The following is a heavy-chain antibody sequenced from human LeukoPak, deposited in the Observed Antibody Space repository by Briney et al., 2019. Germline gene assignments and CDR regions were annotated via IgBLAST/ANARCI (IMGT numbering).Heavy chain of an antibody. J-gene: IGHJ4*02. CDR1: GFTFSTYS. CDR2: ISSSSSTI. V-gene: IGHV3-48*04. Sequence: GGSLRLSCAASGFTFSTYSMNWVRQAPGKGLEWVSYISSSSSTIYYADSVKGRSTISRDNAKNSLYLQMNSLRAEDTAVYYCARELVTHFDYWGQGTLVTVSS. CDR3: ARELVTHFDY. D-gene: IGHD3-9*01.